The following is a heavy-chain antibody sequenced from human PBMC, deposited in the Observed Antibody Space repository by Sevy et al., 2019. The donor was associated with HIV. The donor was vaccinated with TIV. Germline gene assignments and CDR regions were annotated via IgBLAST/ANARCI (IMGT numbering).Heavy chain of an antibody. CDR2: IYSGGST. CDR3: ARTGYSSGGNDAFDI. Sequence: GGSLRLSCAASGFTVSSNYMSWVRQAPGKGLEWVSVIYSGGSTYYADAVKGRFTISRDNSKNTLYLQMNSLRAEDTAVYHCARTGYSSGGNDAFDIWGQGTMVTVSS. CDR1: GFTVSSNY. J-gene: IGHJ3*02. D-gene: IGHD6-19*01. V-gene: IGHV3-53*01.